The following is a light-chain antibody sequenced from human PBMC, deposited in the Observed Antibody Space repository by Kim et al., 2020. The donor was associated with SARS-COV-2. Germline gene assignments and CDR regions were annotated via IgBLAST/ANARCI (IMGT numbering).Light chain of an antibody. J-gene: IGLJ1*01. CDR1: SYKIGAGYE. Sequence: QRVTISSTGISYKIGAGYEVHWYQQLPGTAPKLLMYGDINRPSGVPDRFSGSKSGTSASLAITGLQTEDEADYYCQSYDNSLSGYVFGTGTKVTVL. CDR3: QSYDNSLSGYV. CDR2: GDI. V-gene: IGLV1-40*01.